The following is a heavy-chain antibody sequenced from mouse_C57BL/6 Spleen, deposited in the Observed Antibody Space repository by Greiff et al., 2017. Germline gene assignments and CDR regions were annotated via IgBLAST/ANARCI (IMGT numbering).Heavy chain of an antibody. CDR2: IDPSDSET. J-gene: IGHJ2*01. D-gene: IGHD3-1*01. V-gene: IGHV1-52*01. CDR1: GYTFTSYW. CDR3: ARSGGSNYFDY. Sequence: VQLKQPGAELVRPGSSVKLSCKASGYTFTSYWMHWVKQRPIQGLEWIGNIDPSDSETHYNQKFKDKATLTVDKSSSTAYMQLSSLTSEDSAVYYCARSGGSNYFDYWGQGTTLTVSS.